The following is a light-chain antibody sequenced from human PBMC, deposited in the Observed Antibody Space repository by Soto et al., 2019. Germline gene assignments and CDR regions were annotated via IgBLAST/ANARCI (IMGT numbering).Light chain of an antibody. CDR2: EVT. Sequence: QSVLTQPASVSGSPGRSITISCTGTSSDVGMHNLVSWYQLHPGKAPELMIYEVTKRPSGVPSRFSGSKSGNTASLTISGLQAEDEADYYCCSFAGDSIVIFGGGTKLTVL. V-gene: IGLV2-23*02. CDR3: CSFAGDSIVI. J-gene: IGLJ2*01. CDR1: SSDVGMHNL.